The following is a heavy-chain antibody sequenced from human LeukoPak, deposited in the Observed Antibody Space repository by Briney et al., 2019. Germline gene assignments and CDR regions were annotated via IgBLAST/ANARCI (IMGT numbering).Heavy chain of an antibody. CDR1: GYTFTSYG. CDR3: ARGERRAVAGTGPSHY. J-gene: IGHJ4*02. D-gene: IGHD6-19*01. Sequence: ASVKVSCKASGYTFTSYGISWVRQAPGQGLEWMGWNSAYNGNTNYAQKLQGRVTMTTDTSTSTAYMELRSLRSDDTAVYYCARGERRAVAGTGPSHYWGQGTLVTVSS. CDR2: NSAYNGNT. V-gene: IGHV1-18*01.